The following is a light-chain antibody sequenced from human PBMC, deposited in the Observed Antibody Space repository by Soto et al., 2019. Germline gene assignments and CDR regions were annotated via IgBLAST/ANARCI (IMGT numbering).Light chain of an antibody. J-gene: IGLJ2*01. V-gene: IGLV1-44*01. CDR1: SSNIGSNT. CDR3: AAWDDSLNVV. CDR2: SNN. Sequence: QAVVTQPPSASGTPGQRVTISCSGSSSNIGSNTVNWYQQLPGTAPKLLIYSNNQRPSGVPVRFSGSKSGTSAALAISGLQSEDEADYYCAAWDDSLNVVFGGGTKLTVL.